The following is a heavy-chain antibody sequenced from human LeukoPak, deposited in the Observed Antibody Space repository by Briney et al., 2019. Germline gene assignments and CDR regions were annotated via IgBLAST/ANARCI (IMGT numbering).Heavy chain of an antibody. J-gene: IGHJ3*02. CDR2: TYYSGST. CDR3: ARTRYYYDSSGYLRGNAFDI. Sequence: PSETLSPTCTVSGGSISSYYWSWIRQPPGKGMEWIGYTYYSGSTNYNPSLKSRVTISVDTSKNQFSLKLSSVTAADTAVYYCARTRYYYDSSGYLRGNAFDIWGQGTMVTVSS. CDR1: GGSISSYY. V-gene: IGHV4-59*01. D-gene: IGHD3-22*01.